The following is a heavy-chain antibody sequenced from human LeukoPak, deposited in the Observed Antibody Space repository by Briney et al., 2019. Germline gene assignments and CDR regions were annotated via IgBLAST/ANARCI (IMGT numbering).Heavy chain of an antibody. Sequence: PGGSLRLSCAASGFTFSSYSMNWVRQAPGKGLEWVSAICSNGGNTYYADSVRGRFTISRDTSKNTLYLQMNSLRVEDTAVYYCAKVISSSCGIGGYWGQGTLVTVSS. V-gene: IGHV3-23*01. J-gene: IGHJ4*02. CDR3: AKVISSSCGIGGY. CDR2: ICSNGGNT. D-gene: IGHD2-2*01. CDR1: GFTFSSYS.